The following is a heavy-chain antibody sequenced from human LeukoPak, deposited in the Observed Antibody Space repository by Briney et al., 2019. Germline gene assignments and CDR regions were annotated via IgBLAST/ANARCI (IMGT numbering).Heavy chain of an antibody. D-gene: IGHD1-1*01. CDR2: VSGNNGDT. J-gene: IGHJ3*01. V-gene: IGHV1-18*01. Sequence: AAVKVSCKASGYTFTTYGISWGRQAPGQGVGWMGWVSGNNGDTNYAQKLQGRVTMATDTSTNTAYMQLRSLRSDDTAVYYCARHFYHSGTNWYDVFDVWGQGTMVTVSS. CDR1: GYTFTTYG. CDR3: ARHFYHSGTNWYDVFDV.